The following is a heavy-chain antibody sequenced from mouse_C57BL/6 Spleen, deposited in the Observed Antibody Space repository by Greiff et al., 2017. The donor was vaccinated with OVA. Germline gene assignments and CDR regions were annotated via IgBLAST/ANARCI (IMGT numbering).Heavy chain of an antibody. Sequence: DVKLVESGGGLVKPGGSLKLSCAASGFTFSDYGMHWVRQAPEKGLEWVAYISSGSSTIYYADTVKGRFTISRDNAKNTLFLQMTSLRSEDTAMYYCARPGDGYYVPFAYWGQGTLVTVSA. CDR3: ARPGDGYYVPFAY. CDR1: GFTFSDYG. CDR2: ISSGSSTI. J-gene: IGHJ3*01. V-gene: IGHV5-17*01. D-gene: IGHD2-3*01.